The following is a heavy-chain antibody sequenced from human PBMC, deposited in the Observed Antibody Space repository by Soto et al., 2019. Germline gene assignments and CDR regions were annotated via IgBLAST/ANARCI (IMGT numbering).Heavy chain of an antibody. J-gene: IGHJ4*02. V-gene: IGHV1-3*01. CDR3: ARSSGYYDVDY. D-gene: IGHD3-22*01. Sequence: QVQLVQSGAEVKKPGASVKVSCKASGYTFTSYAMHWVRQAPGQRLEWMGWINAGNGNTKYSQKFQGRVTITRDTTASTAYMELSSLSSADKAVYYCARSSGYYDVDYWGQGTLVTVSS. CDR1: GYTFTSYA. CDR2: INAGNGNT.